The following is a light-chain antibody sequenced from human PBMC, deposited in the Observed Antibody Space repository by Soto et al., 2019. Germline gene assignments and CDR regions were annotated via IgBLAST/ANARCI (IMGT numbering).Light chain of an antibody. J-gene: IGLJ3*02. CDR1: SSNIGNNY. V-gene: IGLV1-51*01. CDR2: DNN. CDR3: GTWDSSLSAWV. Sequence: QSVLTQPPSVSAAPGQKVTISCSGSSSNIGNNYVSWYQHLPGTAPKLLIFDNNERPSGVPDRFSGSKSGTSATLGITGLQTGDEADYYCGTWDSSLSAWVFGGGTKVTVL.